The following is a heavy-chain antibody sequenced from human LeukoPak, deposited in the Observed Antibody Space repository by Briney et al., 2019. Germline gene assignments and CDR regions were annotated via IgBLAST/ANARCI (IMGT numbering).Heavy chain of an antibody. D-gene: IGHD2-2*01. CDR1: GYTFTRYD. V-gene: IGHV1-8*01. CDR3: ARANFLSCSSTSCLFDY. CDR2: MNPNSGNT. Sequence: ASVKVSCKASGYTFTRYDINWVRQATGQGLEWMGWMNPNSGNTGYAQKFQGRVTMTRNNSIRTAYMELSSLRSDDTAVYYCARANFLSCSSTSCLFDYWGQGTLVTVSS. J-gene: IGHJ4*02.